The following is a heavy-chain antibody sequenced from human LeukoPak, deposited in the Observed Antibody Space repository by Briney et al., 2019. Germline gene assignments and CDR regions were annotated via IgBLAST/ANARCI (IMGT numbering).Heavy chain of an antibody. CDR2: ISHSGTT. Sequence: PSETLSLTCAVYGGTFSGYNWNWIRQPPGKGLEWVGEISHSGTTNYNASLKSQVSISIDTSKNQFSLRLTSVTAADTAVYYCARQTGSGLFILPGGQGTLVTVSS. D-gene: IGHD3/OR15-3a*01. V-gene: IGHV4-34*01. CDR3: ARQTGSGLFILP. CDR1: GGTFSGYN. J-gene: IGHJ4*02.